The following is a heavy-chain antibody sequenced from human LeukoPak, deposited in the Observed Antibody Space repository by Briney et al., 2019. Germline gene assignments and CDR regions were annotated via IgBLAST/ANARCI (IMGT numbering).Heavy chain of an antibody. CDR3: AKGEYSSSPFDP. CDR1: GFTFSSDG. J-gene: IGHJ5*02. V-gene: IGHV3-30*02. CDR2: IRYDGSNK. Sequence: GGSLRLSCAASGFTFSSDGMHWVRQAPGKGLEWVTFIRYDGSNKYYTDSVKGRFTISRDNSKNTLYLQMNSLRAEDTAVYYCAKGEYSSSPFDPWGQGTLVTLSS. D-gene: IGHD6-6*01.